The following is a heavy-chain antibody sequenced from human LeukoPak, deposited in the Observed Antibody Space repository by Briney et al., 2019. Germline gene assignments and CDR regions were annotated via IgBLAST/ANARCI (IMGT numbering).Heavy chain of an antibody. CDR3: AKGIIAVVAADAFDI. D-gene: IGHD6-19*01. Sequence: GGSLRLSCAASGFTFSSYEMNWVRQAPGKGLEWVSGISWNSGSIGYADSVKGRFTISRDNAKNSLYLQMNSLRAEDMALYYCAKGIIAVVAADAFDIWGQGTMVTVSS. CDR1: GFTFSSYE. CDR2: ISWNSGSI. V-gene: IGHV3-9*03. J-gene: IGHJ3*02.